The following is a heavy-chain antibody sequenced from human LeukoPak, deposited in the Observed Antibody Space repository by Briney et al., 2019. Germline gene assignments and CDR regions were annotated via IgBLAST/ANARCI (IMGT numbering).Heavy chain of an antibody. CDR2: IYSSGTT. CDR1: GGSISSYY. CDR3: ARDPSSTFNWFDP. V-gene: IGHV4-4*07. D-gene: IGHD2/OR15-2a*01. J-gene: IGHJ5*02. Sequence: SETLSLTCSVSGGSISSYYWSWIRQPAGKGLEWIGRIYSSGTTNYNPSLKSRVTMSVDTSKNQFSLKLSSVTAADTAVYYCARDPSSTFNWFDPWGQGTLVTVSS.